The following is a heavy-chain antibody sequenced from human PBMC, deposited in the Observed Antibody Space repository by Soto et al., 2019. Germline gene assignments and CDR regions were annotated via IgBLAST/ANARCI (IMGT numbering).Heavy chain of an antibody. D-gene: IGHD1-26*01. J-gene: IGHJ4*02. CDR3: ARAGKWELLRGNFDY. CDR1: GFTFSSYA. CDR2: ISYDGSNK. V-gene: IGHV3-30-3*01. Sequence: QVQLVESGGGVVQPGRSLRLSCAASGFTFSSYAMHWVRQAPGKGLEWVAVISYDGSNKYYADSVKGRFTISRDNSKNTLYLQMNSLRAEDTAVYYCARAGKWELLRGNFDYWGQGTLVTVSS.